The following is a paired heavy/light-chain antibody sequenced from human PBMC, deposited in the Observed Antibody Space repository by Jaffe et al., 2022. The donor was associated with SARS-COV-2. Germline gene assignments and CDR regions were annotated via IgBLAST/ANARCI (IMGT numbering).Heavy chain of an antibody. CDR2: TYYRSKWYN. Sequence: QVHLQQSGPGLVKASQTLSLTCAISGDSVSSNSAAWNWIRQSPSRGLEWLGRTYYRSKWYNDYAVSVKSRITINPDTSKNQFSLQLNSVTPEDTAVYYCARGEAPVAAYYYYGMDVWGQGTTVTVSS. V-gene: IGHV6-1*01. CDR1: GDSVSSNSAA. J-gene: IGHJ6*02. CDR3: ARGEAPVAAYYYYGMDV. D-gene: IGHD6-19*01.
Light chain of an antibody. CDR3: QHLNSYPFT. J-gene: IGKJ3*01. CDR1: QGISSY. CDR2: AAS. V-gene: IGKV1-9*01. Sequence: DIQLTQSPSFLSASVGDRVTITCRASQGISSYLAWYQQKPGKAPKLLIYAASTLQSGVPSRFSGSGSGTEFTLTISSLQPEDFATYYCQHLNSYPFTFGPGTKVDIK.